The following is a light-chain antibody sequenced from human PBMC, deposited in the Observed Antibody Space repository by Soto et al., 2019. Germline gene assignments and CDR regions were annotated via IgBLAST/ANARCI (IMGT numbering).Light chain of an antibody. Sequence: QSVLTQPPSVSGAPGQRVTISCSGSSSDIGAGFDVHWYQHLPGTAPKRLIYGNTNRPSGVPGRFSGSKCGTSASLVISGLQAEDEADYYCQSYENSRTGFYVFGTGTKLTVL. CDR1: SSDIGAGFD. V-gene: IGLV1-40*01. J-gene: IGLJ1*01. CDR3: QSYENSRTGFYV. CDR2: GNT.